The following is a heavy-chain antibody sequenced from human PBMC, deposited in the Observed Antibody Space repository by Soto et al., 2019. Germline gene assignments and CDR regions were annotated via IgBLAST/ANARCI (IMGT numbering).Heavy chain of an antibody. CDR2: IYYSGST. CDR1: GGSISSSSYY. V-gene: IGHV4-39*01. J-gene: IGHJ6*02. D-gene: IGHD3-3*01. Sequence: SETLSLTCTVSGGSISSSSYYWGWIRQPPGKGLEWIGSIYYSGSTYYNPSLKSRVTISVDTSKNQFSLKLSSVTAADTAVYYCARRITIFGVASPGYYYGMDVWGQGTTVTVS. CDR3: ARRITIFGVASPGYYYGMDV.